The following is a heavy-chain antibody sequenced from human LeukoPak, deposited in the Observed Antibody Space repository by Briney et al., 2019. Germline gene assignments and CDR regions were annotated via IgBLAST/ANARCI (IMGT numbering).Heavy chain of an antibody. Sequence: PGGSLRLSCAASGFTFSSYAMSWVRQAPGKGLEWVSAISGSGGSTYYADSVKGRFTISRDNSKNTLYLQMNSLRAEDTAVYYCAKVKERYYDLFNGLSSYDYWGQGTLVTVSS. CDR3: AKVKERYYDLFNGLSSYDY. J-gene: IGHJ4*02. CDR1: GFTFSSYA. CDR2: ISGSGGST. D-gene: IGHD3-3*01. V-gene: IGHV3-23*01.